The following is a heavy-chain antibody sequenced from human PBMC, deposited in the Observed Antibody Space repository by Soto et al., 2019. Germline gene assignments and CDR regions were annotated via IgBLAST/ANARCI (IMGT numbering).Heavy chain of an antibody. CDR1: GYTFSTYY. D-gene: IGHD4-4*01. V-gene: IGHV1-46*01. CDR3: ARYDYNGYYFEY. CDR2: INPSGGST. J-gene: IGHJ4*02. Sequence: ASVKVSCKASGYTFSTYYMHWLRQAPGQGYEWMGIINPSGGSTTYAQKFQGRVTMTRDTSTTTVYMELSSLKSEDTAVYYCARYDYNGYYFEYWGQGTLVTVSS.